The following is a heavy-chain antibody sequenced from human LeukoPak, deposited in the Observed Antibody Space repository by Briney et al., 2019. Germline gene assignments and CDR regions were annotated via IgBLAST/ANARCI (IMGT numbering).Heavy chain of an antibody. V-gene: IGHV4-39*01. CDR2: IYYSGST. CDR3: ARHEAAYYDFWSGYNTNNFDY. Sequence: SETLSLTCTVSGGSISSSSYYWGWIRQPPGKGLEWIGSIYYSGSTYYNPSPKSRVTISVDTSKNQFSLKLSSVTAADTAVYYCARHEAAYYDFWSGYNTNNFDYWGQGTLVTVSS. D-gene: IGHD3-3*01. J-gene: IGHJ4*02. CDR1: GGSISSSSYY.